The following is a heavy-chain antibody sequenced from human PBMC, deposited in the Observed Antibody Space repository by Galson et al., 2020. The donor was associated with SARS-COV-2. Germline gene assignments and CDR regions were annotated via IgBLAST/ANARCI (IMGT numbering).Heavy chain of an antibody. Sequence: GSLRLPCAASGFPFSTYSMHWVRLAPGKGLEWVSSISTSSSYTYYVDSVKGRFSISRDNPRNSLYRQMNSLRAEDTAVYYCARDEGIRGYNYGRLYYGMDVWGQGTLVTVSS. CDR1: GFPFSTYS. V-gene: IGHV3-21*01. CDR3: ARDEGIRGYNYGRLYYGMDV. J-gene: IGHJ6*02. D-gene: IGHD5-18*01. CDR2: ISTSSSYT.